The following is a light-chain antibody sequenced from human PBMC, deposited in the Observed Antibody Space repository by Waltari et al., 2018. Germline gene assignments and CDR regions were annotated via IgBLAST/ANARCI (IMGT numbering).Light chain of an antibody. J-gene: IGKJ1*01. CDR3: QQYNSYSWT. V-gene: IGKV1-5*03. Sequence: DIQMTQSPSTLSASVGDRDTTTCRASQSISSGLAWYQQKPGKAPKLLIYRASSLESGVPSRFSGSGYGTEFTLTISSLQPDDFATYYCQQYNSYSWTFGQGTKVEIK. CDR1: QSISSG. CDR2: RAS.